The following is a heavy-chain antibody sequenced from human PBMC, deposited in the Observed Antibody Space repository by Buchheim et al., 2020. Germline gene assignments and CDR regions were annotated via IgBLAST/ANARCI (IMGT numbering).Heavy chain of an antibody. CDR3: ARDIRRYCSSTSCYNYYYGMDV. J-gene: IGHJ6*02. D-gene: IGHD2-2*02. CDR1: GFTFSSYG. CDR2: IWYDGSNK. Sequence: QVQLVESGGGVVQPGRSLRLSCAASGFTFSSYGMHWVRQAPGKGLEWVAVIWYDGSNKYYADSVKGRLTISRDNSKNTLYLQMNSLRAEDTAVYYCARDIRRYCSSTSCYNYYYGMDVWGQGTT. V-gene: IGHV3-33*01.